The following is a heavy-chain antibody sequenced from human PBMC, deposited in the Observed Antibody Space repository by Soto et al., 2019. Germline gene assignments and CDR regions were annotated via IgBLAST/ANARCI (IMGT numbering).Heavy chain of an antibody. V-gene: IGHV3-53*01. CDR1: GFTVSSKY. Sequence: EVQLVESGGGLIQPGGSLRLSCAASGFTVSSKYMTWVRQAPGKGLGWVSVIYGGGTTYYADSVKGRFTISRDNSKNTLYLQMNSQRAEDTAVYYCVQTTGWPGFDFWGQGTLVTVSS. CDR2: IYGGGTT. CDR3: VQTTGWPGFDF. D-gene: IGHD6-19*01. J-gene: IGHJ4*02.